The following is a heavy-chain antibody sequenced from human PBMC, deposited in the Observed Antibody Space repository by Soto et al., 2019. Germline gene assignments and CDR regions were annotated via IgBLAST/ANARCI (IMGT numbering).Heavy chain of an antibody. Sequence: EVQLLESGGGLVQPGGSLRLSCAASGFIFSSFAMSWVRQSPGKGLEWVSHLSGDGVGTYYADSVKGRFTISRDNSKNTLDLQMISLRAEDTAVYYCAKTYKGPAYSSGLLAVFDIWGQGTMVTVSS. CDR2: LSGDGVGT. D-gene: IGHD6-19*01. CDR1: GFIFSSFA. J-gene: IGHJ3*02. CDR3: AKTYKGPAYSSGLLAVFDI. V-gene: IGHV3-23*01.